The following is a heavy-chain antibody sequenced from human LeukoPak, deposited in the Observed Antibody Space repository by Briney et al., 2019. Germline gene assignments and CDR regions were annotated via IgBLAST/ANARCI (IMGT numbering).Heavy chain of an antibody. CDR3: ARAFLEYSSGWSRGFDY. D-gene: IGHD6-19*01. Sequence: GGSLRLSCAASGFTFSSYSMNWVRQAPGKGLEWVSSISSSSSYIYYADSVKGRFTISRDNAKNSLYLQMNSLRAEDTAVYYCARAFLEYSSGWSRGFDYWGQGTLVTVSS. CDR1: GFTFSSYS. V-gene: IGHV3-21*01. J-gene: IGHJ4*02. CDR2: ISSSSSYI.